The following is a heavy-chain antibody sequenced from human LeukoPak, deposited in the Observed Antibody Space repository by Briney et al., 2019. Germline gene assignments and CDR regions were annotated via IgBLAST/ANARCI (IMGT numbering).Heavy chain of an antibody. J-gene: IGHJ5*02. CDR3: ARDGDYGGNNWLDP. CDR2: ISTSGSTT. V-gene: IGHV3-11*01. D-gene: IGHD4-23*01. Sequence: KPGGSLRLSCAASGFTFSDYYMGSARQAPGKGLEWISYISTSGSTTYYADSVKGRFTISRDNAKNSLYLQISRLRAEDTAIYYCARDGDYGGNNWLDPWGQGTLVTVSS. CDR1: GFTFSDYY.